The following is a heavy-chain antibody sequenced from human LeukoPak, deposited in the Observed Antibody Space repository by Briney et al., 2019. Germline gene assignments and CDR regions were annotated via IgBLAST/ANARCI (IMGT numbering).Heavy chain of an antibody. CDR3: ARNRGDGYNFGYFDY. CDR1: GFTFSSYW. J-gene: IGHJ4*02. V-gene: IGHV3-7*01. D-gene: IGHD5-24*01. CDR2: IKRDGSEK. Sequence: PGGSLRLSCAASGFTFSSYWMSWVRQAPGKGLEWVANIKRDGSEKYYVDSVKGRFTISRDNAKNSLYLQTNSLRAEDTAVYYCARNRGDGYNFGYFDYWGQGTLVTVSS.